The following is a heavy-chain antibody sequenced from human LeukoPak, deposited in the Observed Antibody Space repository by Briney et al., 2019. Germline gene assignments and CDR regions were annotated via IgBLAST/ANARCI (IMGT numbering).Heavy chain of an antibody. Sequence: PGGSLRLSCAASGFAFSNYWLGWVRQAPGRGLEWVANMKQDGSEEYYVESVRGRFTISRDNAKNSLYLQMNSLRVEDTGVYYCARDWGPNTFDHWGQGTLVTVSS. CDR1: GFAFSNYW. V-gene: IGHV3-7*01. CDR3: ARDWGPNTFDH. D-gene: IGHD3-16*01. CDR2: MKQDGSEE. J-gene: IGHJ4*02.